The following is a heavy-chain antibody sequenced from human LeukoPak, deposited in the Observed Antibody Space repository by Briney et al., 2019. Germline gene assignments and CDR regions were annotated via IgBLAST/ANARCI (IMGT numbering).Heavy chain of an antibody. CDR3: ARHSSGWYPLDS. CDR1: GYSFTSNW. V-gene: IGHV5-51*01. J-gene: IGHJ4*02. D-gene: IGHD6-19*01. Sequence: GESLKISCKASGYSFTSNWIDWVRQVPGKGLQWMGSIYPGDSDTRYSPSFQGQVTISADKSISTAYLQWSGVKASDTAIYYCARHSSGWYPLDSWDQGTLVIVSS. CDR2: IYPGDSDT.